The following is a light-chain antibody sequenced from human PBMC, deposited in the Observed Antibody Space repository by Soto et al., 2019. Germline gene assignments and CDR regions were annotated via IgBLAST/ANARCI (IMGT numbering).Light chain of an antibody. CDR3: QQSYGTPRS. CDR2: GAS. J-gene: IGKJ4*01. V-gene: IGKV1-39*01. CDR1: QSISRY. Sequence: DIQMTQSPSSLSASEGDRVTLTCRASQSISRYLNWYQQKPGRAPKLLMYGASNLQNGVPSRFSGSGSGTDFTLTISNLQPEDFATYNCQQSYGTPRSFGGGTKVEIK.